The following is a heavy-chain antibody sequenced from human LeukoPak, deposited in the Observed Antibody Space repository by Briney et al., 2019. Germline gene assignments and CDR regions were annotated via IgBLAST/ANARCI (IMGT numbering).Heavy chain of an antibody. CDR1: GDSISSYY. J-gene: IGHJ4*02. Sequence: SQTLSLTCTVSGDSISSYYWSWIRQPPGKGMEWIGYIYTSGGTNYIPSLKGRVTISIDTSKKQFSLKLSSVTAADSAVYYCARLTRLSTSPDRYYLDYWGQGTLVTVSS. D-gene: IGHD6-6*01. V-gene: IGHV4-4*09. CDR2: IYTSGGT. CDR3: ARLTRLSTSPDRYYLDY.